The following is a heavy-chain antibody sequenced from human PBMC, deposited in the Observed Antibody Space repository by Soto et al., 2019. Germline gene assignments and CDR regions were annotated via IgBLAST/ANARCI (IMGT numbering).Heavy chain of an antibody. D-gene: IGHD3-9*01. CDR1: GGSFSGYY. CDR2: INHSGST. V-gene: IGHV4-34*01. J-gene: IGHJ4*02. CDR3: ARDSDILTGYVGSDY. Sequence: PSETLSLTCAVYGGSFSGYYWSWIRQPPGKGLEWIGEINHSGSTNYNPSLKSRVTISVDTSKNQFSLKLSSVTAADTAVYYCARDSDILTGYVGSDYWGQGTLVTVSS.